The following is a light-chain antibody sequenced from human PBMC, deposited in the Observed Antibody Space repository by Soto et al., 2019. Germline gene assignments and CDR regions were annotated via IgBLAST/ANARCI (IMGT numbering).Light chain of an antibody. CDR3: QSYDSTLSARYV. J-gene: IGLJ1*01. V-gene: IGLV2-14*01. Sequence: QSALTQPASVSGSPGQSLTISCTGTTSDIGFYDYVSWYQQYPGKAPKLLIYGVTIRPSGVPDRFSGSKSGTSASLAITGLQAEDEGDYYCQSYDSTLSARYVFGTGTKLTVL. CDR1: TSDIGFYDY. CDR2: GVT.